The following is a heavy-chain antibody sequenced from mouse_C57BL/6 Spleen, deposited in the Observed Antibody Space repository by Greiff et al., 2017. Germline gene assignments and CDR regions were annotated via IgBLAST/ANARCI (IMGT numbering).Heavy chain of an antibody. J-gene: IGHJ2*01. V-gene: IGHV1-4*01. CDR1: GYTFTSYT. Sequence: QVQLKESGAELARPGASVKMSCKASGYTFTSYTMHWVKQRPGQGLEWIGYINPSSGYTKYNQKFKDKATLTADKSSSTAYMQLSSLTSEDSAVYYCARGGYGSSPHFDYWGQGTTLTVAS. D-gene: IGHD1-1*01. CDR2: INPSSGYT. CDR3: ARGGYGSSPHFDY.